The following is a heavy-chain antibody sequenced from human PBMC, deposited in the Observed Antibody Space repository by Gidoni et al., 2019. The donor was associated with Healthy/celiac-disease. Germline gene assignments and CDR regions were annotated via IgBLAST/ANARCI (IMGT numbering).Heavy chain of an antibody. J-gene: IGHJ6*02. CDR2: INPNSGGT. CDR3: ATSPSSRYSSSPEPHYGMDV. D-gene: IGHD6-6*01. Sequence: QVQLVQSGAEVKKPGASVKVSCKASGYTFTGYYMHWVRQAPGQGLEWMGWINPNSGGTNYAQKFQGRVTMTRDTSISTAYMELSRLRSDDTAVYYCATSPSSRYSSSPEPHYGMDVWGQGTTVTVSS. CDR1: GYTFTGYY. V-gene: IGHV1-2*02.